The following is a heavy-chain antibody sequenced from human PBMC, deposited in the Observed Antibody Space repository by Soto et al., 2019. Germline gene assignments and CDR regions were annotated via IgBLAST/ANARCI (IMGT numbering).Heavy chain of an antibody. CDR2: LDQHGSER. CDR3: VCGGNFFVY. Sequence: EVQLVESGGGLVQPGGSLRLSCAASGFTFSTYWMTWVRRPPGKGLEWVANLDQHGSERYYVDSVKGRFTISRDNAKNSLYLQMNSLRAEDTAVYYCVCGGNFFVYWGQGTLVTVSP. V-gene: IGHV3-7*01. J-gene: IGHJ4*02. D-gene: IGHD3-16*01. CDR1: GFTFSTYW.